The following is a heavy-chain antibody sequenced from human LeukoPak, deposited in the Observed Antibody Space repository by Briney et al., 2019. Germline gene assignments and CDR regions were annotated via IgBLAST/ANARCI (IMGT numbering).Heavy chain of an antibody. V-gene: IGHV5-51*01. J-gene: IGHJ4*02. CDR2: IHPGDSDT. CDR3: ARRYHDILTGYSKYYFDY. Sequence: GESLKISCKGSGYSFTSYWIGWVRQMPGKGLEWMGIIHPGDSDTRYSPSFQGQVTISADKSISTAYLQWSSLKASDTAMYYCARRYHDILTGYSKYYFDYWGQGTLVTVSS. D-gene: IGHD3-9*01. CDR1: GYSFTSYW.